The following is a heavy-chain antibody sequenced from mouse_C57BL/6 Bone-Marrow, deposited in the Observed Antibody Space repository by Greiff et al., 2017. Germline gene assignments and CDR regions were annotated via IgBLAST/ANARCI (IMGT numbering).Heavy chain of an antibody. CDR3: TDWDVWFAY. CDR2: IDPETGGT. J-gene: IGHJ3*01. CDR1: GYTFTDYE. D-gene: IGHD4-1*01. V-gene: IGHV1-15*01. Sequence: VQLQQPGAELVKPGASVTLSCKASGYTFTDYEMHWVKQTPVHGLEWIGAIDPETGGTAYNQKFKGKAILTADKSSSTAYMELRSPTSEDSAVYYCTDWDVWFAYWGQGTLVTVSA.